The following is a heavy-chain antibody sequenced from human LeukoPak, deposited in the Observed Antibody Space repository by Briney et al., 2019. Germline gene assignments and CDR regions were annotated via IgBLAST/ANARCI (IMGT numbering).Heavy chain of an antibody. J-gene: IGHJ5*02. V-gene: IGHV1-8*01. CDR3: ARRSRDYDILTGYYNNWFDP. CDR2: MNPNSGNT. CDR1: GYTFTSYD. Sequence: ASVRVSCKASGYTFTSYDINWVRQATGQGLERMGWMNPNSGNTGYAQKFQGRVTMTRNTSISTAYMELSSLRSEDTAVYYCARRSRDYDILTGYYNNWFDPWGQGTLVTVSS. D-gene: IGHD3-9*01.